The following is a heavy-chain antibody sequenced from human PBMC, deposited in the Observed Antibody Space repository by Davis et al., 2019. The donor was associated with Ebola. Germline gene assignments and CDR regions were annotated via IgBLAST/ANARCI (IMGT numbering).Heavy chain of an antibody. V-gene: IGHV3-23*01. CDR2: IIGSGGST. J-gene: IGHJ6*02. CDR3: ARSSIAARPGYYYGMDV. D-gene: IGHD6-6*01. CDR1: GFIFSNYA. Sequence: GGSLRLSCAGSGFIFSNYAMNWVRQTPGKGLEWVSGIIGSGGSTYYADSVKGRFTISRDNSKNTLYLQMNSLRAEDTAVYYCARSSIAARPGYYYGMDVWGQGTTVTVSS.